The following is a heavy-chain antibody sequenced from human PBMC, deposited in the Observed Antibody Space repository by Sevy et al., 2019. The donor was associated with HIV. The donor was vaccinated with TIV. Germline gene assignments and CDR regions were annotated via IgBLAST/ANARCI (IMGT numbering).Heavy chain of an antibody. Sequence: GGFLRLYCAASGFMFSTFGMHWVRQAPGKGLECVAFMSFDGTLEYYADSIKGRFTISRDNSKNTLYLEMSSLRTEDTAVYYCARDRFCTYTDCYNWFDPWGQGTPVTVSS. CDR3: ARDRFCTYTDCYNWFDP. J-gene: IGHJ5*02. D-gene: IGHD2-8*01. CDR1: GFMFSTFG. CDR2: MSFDGTLE. V-gene: IGHV3-30*02.